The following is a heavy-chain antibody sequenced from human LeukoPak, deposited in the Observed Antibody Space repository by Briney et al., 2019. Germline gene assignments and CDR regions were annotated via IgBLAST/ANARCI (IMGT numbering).Heavy chain of an antibody. V-gene: IGHV1-18*04. J-gene: IGHJ4*02. CDR1: GYTFTGYY. CDR3: ASGSSTSCSN. CDR2: ISAYNGNT. Sequence: ASVKVSCKASGYTFTGYYMHWVRQAPGQGLEWMGWISAYNGNTNYAQKLQGRVTMTTDTSTSTAYMELRSLRSDDTAVYYCASGSSTSCSNWGQGTLVTVSS. D-gene: IGHD2-2*01.